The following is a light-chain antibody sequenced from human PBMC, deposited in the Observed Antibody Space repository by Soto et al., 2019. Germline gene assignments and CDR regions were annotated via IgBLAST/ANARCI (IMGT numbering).Light chain of an antibody. CDR1: SSDVGGYNY. J-gene: IGLJ2*01. CDR3: CSYAGSYTLAV. V-gene: IGLV2-11*01. Sequence: QSALTQPRSVSESPGQSVTISCTGTSSDVGGYNYVSWYQQHPGKAPKLMIYDVSKRPSGVPDRFSGSKSGNTASLTISGLQAEDEADYYCCSYAGSYTLAVFGGGTKLTVL. CDR2: DVS.